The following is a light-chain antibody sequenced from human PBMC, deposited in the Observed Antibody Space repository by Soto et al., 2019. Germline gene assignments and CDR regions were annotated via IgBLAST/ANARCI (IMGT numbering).Light chain of an antibody. Sequence: DIQMTQSPSTLSASVGDRVTITCRASQSISYWLAWYQQKPGKAPNLLIYKASSLESGVPSRFSGSGSGTEFTLTISSLQPDDFATYYCQQYNNYWTFGQGTKGEIK. V-gene: IGKV1-5*03. CDR1: QSISYW. CDR2: KAS. J-gene: IGKJ1*01. CDR3: QQYNNYWT.